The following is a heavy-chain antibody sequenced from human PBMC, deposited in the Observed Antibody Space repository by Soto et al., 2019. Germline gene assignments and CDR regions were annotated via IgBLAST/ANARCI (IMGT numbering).Heavy chain of an antibody. CDR1: GYTFTSYD. J-gene: IGHJ6*03. V-gene: IGHV1-8*01. Sequence: ASVKVSCKASGYTFTSYDINWVRQATGQGLEWMGWMNPNSGNTGYAQKFQGRVTMTRNTSISTAYMELSSLRSEDTAVYYCARGTSSSLGELYYYYYMDVWGKGTTVTVS. CDR3: ARGTSSSLGELYYYYYMDV. D-gene: IGHD6-6*01. CDR2: MNPNSGNT.